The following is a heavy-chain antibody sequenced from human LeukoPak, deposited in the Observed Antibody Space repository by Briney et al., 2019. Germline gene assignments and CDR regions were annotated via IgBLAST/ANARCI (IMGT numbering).Heavy chain of an antibody. V-gene: IGHV4-59*01. Sequence: SETLSLTCTVSGGSISSYYWSWIRQPPGKGLEWIGYIYYSGSTNYNPSLKGRVTISVDTSKNQFSLKLNSVTAADTAVYFCARTTEGGYTYDYFYYYYMDVWGKGTTVTISS. J-gene: IGHJ6*03. CDR3: ARTTEGGYTYDYFYYYYMDV. D-gene: IGHD5-18*01. CDR1: GGSISSYY. CDR2: IYYSGST.